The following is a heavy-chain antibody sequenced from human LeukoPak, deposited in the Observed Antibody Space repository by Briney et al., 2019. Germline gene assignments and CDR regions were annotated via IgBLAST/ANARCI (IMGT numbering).Heavy chain of an antibody. CDR2: IFSGGST. J-gene: IGHJ4*02. V-gene: IGHV3-53*01. D-gene: IGHD1-26*01. Sequence: GGSLRLSCAASGFTVSSNYMSWVRQAPGKGLEWVSVIFSGGSTYYADSVKGRFTISRDISKNTLYLQMNSLRAEDTAVYYCVKGRKWELPLDYWGQGTLVTVSS. CDR1: GFTVSSNY. CDR3: VKGRKWELPLDY.